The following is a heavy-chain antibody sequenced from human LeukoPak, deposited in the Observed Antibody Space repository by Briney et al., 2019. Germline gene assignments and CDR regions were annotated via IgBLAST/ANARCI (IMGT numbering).Heavy chain of an antibody. CDR3: ARDRAYSSSWSYYYSGMDV. J-gene: IGHJ6*02. Sequence: SETLSLTCTVSGGSISSYYWSWIRQPAGKGLEWIGRIYTSGSTNYNPSLKSRVTMSVDTSKNRFSLKLSSVTAADTAVYYCARDRAYSSSWSYYYSGMDVWGQGTTVTVSS. D-gene: IGHD6-13*01. CDR1: GGSISSYY. V-gene: IGHV4-4*07. CDR2: IYTSGST.